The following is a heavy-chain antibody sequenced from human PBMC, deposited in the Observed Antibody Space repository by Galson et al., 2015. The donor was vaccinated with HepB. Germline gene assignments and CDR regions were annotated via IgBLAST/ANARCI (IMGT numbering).Heavy chain of an antibody. V-gene: IGHV3-30-3*01. Sequence: SLRLSCAASGFRFSSYAMHWVRQAPGKGLEWVASVSYDGNNKYYAHAVKGRFTISRDNSKNTLYLQMNSLRADDTSLYYCARAVDVLDTTSVGFWGQGALVTVSS. D-gene: IGHD5-18*01. CDR1: GFRFSSYA. J-gene: IGHJ4*02. CDR3: ARAVDVLDTTSVGF. CDR2: VSYDGNNK.